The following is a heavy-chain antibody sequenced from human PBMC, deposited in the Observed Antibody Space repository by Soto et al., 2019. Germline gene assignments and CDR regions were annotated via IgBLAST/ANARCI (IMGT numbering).Heavy chain of an antibody. Sequence: GGSLRLSCAASGFTFSSYSMNWVRQAPGKGLEWVSSISSSSSYIYYADSVKGRFTISRDKAKNSLYLQMNSLRAEDTAVYYCARDQTVTTGIFDYWGQGTLVTVSS. CDR3: ARDQTVTTGIFDY. V-gene: IGHV3-21*01. CDR1: GFTFSSYS. J-gene: IGHJ4*02. D-gene: IGHD4-4*01. CDR2: ISSSSSYI.